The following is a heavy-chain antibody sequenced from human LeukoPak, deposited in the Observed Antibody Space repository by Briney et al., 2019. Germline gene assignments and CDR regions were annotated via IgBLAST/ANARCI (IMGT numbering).Heavy chain of an antibody. D-gene: IGHD2-15*01. Sequence: GGSLRLSCAASGFTFSSYAMNWVRQAPGKGLEWVSSISSSSSYIYYADSVKGRFTISRDNAKNSLYLQMNSLRAEDTAVYYCAREACSGGSCYSNWFDPWCQGTLVTVSS. J-gene: IGHJ5*02. V-gene: IGHV3-21*01. CDR3: AREACSGGSCYSNWFDP. CDR1: GFTFSSYA. CDR2: ISSSSSYI.